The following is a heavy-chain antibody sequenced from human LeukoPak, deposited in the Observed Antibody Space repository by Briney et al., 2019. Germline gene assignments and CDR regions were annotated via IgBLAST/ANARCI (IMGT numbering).Heavy chain of an antibody. CDR3: ARDKVSVIPALDY. CDR1: GFTFSNHN. D-gene: IGHD2/OR15-2a*01. J-gene: IGHJ4*02. V-gene: IGHV3-21*01. Sequence: GGSLRLSCEASGFTFSNHNMNWVRQAPGKGLEWVSSINSRSNYIYYADSVKGRYTISRDNAKESLYLQMNSLRAEDTALYFCARDKVSVIPALDYWGQGTLVIVSS. CDR2: INSRSNYI.